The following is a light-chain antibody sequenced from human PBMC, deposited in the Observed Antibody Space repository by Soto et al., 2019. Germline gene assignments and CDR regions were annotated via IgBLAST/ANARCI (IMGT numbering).Light chain of an antibody. Sequence: IMLTQFPATLSLSPGERATLSCRASQTLGTYIGWYQQKPGQAPRLLIYDTSNRATGIPARFSGSGSGTDFTLTISSLEPEDFAVYYCQHRTDWWTFGQGTKVEIK. CDR1: QTLGTY. J-gene: IGKJ1*01. V-gene: IGKV3-11*01. CDR3: QHRTDWWT. CDR2: DTS.